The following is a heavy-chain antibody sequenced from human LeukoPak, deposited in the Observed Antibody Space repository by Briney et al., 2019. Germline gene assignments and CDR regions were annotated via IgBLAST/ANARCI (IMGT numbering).Heavy chain of an antibody. Sequence: GESLRLSCAASGFTFDNYRMSWVRQAPGKGLEWVSTVNADGGNTYYADSVKGRFTISRDNSKSTLILQMNSLRVEDTALYYCTKRVKYGGTWDHFADWGQGTLVTVSS. D-gene: IGHD1-26*01. CDR2: VNADGGNT. CDR1: GFTFDNYR. CDR3: TKRVKYGGTWDHFAD. V-gene: IGHV3-23*01. J-gene: IGHJ4*02.